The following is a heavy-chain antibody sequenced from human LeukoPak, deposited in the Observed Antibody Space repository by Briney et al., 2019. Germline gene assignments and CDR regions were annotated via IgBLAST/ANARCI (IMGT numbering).Heavy chain of an antibody. V-gene: IGHV1-2*06. CDR2: INPNSGGT. D-gene: IGHD6-13*01. Sequence: ASVKVSCKASGYTSTGYYMHWVRQAPGQGLEWMGRINPNSGGTNYAQKFQGRVTMTRDTSISTAYMELSRLRSDDTAVYYCARDPVYSSSWGGNDYWGQGTLVTVSS. CDR3: ARDPVYSSSWGGNDY. J-gene: IGHJ4*02. CDR1: GYTSTGYY.